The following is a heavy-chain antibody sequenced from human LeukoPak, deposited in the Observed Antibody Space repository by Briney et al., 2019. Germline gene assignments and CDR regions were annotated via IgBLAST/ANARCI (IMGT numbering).Heavy chain of an antibody. CDR2: ISSSSSTI. V-gene: IGHV3-48*02. J-gene: IGHJ4*02. CDR3: ARDIVGATNEPDY. CDR1: GFTFSNAW. Sequence: GGSLRLSCAASGFTFSNAWMNWVRQAPGKGLEWVSYISSSSSTIYYADSVKGRFTISRDNAKNSLYLQMNSLRDEDTAVYYCARDIVGATNEPDYWGQGTLVTVSS. D-gene: IGHD1-26*01.